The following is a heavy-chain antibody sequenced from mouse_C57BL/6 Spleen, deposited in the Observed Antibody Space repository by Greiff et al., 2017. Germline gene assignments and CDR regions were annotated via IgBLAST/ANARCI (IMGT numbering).Heavy chain of an antibody. CDR2: IYPGDGDT. CDR3: ARSGGYQVDVYFDY. D-gene: IGHD2-2*01. J-gene: IGHJ2*01. Sequence: VQLQESGAELVKPGASVKISCKASGYAFSSYWMNWVKQRPGKGLEWIGQIYPGDGDTNYNGKFKGKATLTADKSSSTAYMQLSSLTSEDSAVYFCARSGGYQVDVYFDYWGQGTTRTVSS. V-gene: IGHV1-80*01. CDR1: GYAFSSYW.